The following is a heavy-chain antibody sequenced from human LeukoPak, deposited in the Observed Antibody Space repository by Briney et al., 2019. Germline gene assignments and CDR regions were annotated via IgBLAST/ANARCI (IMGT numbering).Heavy chain of an antibody. CDR3: ATVGEYYYYYGMDV. Sequence: VASVKVSCKVSGYTLTELSMHWVRPAPGKGLEWMGGFDPEDGETIYAQKFQGRVTMTEDTSTDTAYMELSSLRSEDTAVYYCATVGEYYYYYGMDVWGQGTTVTVSS. J-gene: IGHJ6*02. CDR2: FDPEDGET. D-gene: IGHD2/OR15-2a*01. CDR1: GYTLTELS. V-gene: IGHV1-24*01.